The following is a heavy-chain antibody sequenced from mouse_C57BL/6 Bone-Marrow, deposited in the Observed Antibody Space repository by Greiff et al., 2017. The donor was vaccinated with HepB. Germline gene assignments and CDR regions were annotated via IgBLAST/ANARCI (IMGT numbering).Heavy chain of an antibody. Sequence: EVQLQQSGTVLARPGASVKMSCKTSGYTFTSYWMHWVKQRPGQGLEWIGAIYPGNSDTSYNQKFKGKAKLTAVTSASTAYMELSSLTNEDSAVYYCTRTYYSNYDYAMDYWGQGTSVTVSS. CDR3: TRTYYSNYDYAMDY. CDR1: GYTFTSYW. CDR2: IYPGNSDT. V-gene: IGHV1-5*01. J-gene: IGHJ4*01. D-gene: IGHD2-5*01.